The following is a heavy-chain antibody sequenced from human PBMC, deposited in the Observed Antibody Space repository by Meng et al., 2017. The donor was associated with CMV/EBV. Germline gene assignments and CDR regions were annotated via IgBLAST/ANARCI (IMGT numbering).Heavy chain of an antibody. CDR2: VFYSGFS. V-gene: IGHV4-30-4*08. D-gene: IGHD3-16*02. Sequence: CTVSGGSIINGDSYWSWIRQSPGKGPEWIGYVFYSGFSYSNPSLESRVAISVDTSKNQFSLNLSSATAADTAMYYCARKSLNWFDPWGQGILVTVSS. J-gene: IGHJ5*02. CDR3: ARKSLNWFDP. CDR1: GGSIINGDSY.